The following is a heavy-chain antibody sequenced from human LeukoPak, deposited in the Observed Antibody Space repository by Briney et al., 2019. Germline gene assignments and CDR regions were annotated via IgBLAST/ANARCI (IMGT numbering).Heavy chain of an antibody. CDR3: AKVVSYDSSAPIDY. Sequence: GRSLRLSCAASGFTFSSYGMHWVRQAPGKGLEWVAVISYDGSNKYYADSVKGRFTISRDNSKNTLYLQMNSLRAEDTAVYYCAKVVSYDSSAPIDYWGQATLVTVPS. J-gene: IGHJ4*02. CDR1: GFTFSSYG. D-gene: IGHD3-22*01. CDR2: ISYDGSNK. V-gene: IGHV3-30*18.